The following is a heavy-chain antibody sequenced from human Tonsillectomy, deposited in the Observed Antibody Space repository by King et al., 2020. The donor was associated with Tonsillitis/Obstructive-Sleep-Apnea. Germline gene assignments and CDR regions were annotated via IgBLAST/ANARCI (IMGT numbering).Heavy chain of an antibody. CDR1: GFSFSTHG. CDR3: AKFRSSWYTDAFDI. CDR2: TSHDGRNQ. J-gene: IGHJ3*02. D-gene: IGHD6-13*01. Sequence: QLVESWGVVVQPVSSLRLSCAASGFSFSTHGMHRVRQAPCKGVEWLADTSHDGRNQFYADVGKGRCTISRDNSKNTLYLLIISLRAEDTAVYYCAKFRSSWYTDAFDIWGQGTMVTVSS. V-gene: IGHV3-30*18.